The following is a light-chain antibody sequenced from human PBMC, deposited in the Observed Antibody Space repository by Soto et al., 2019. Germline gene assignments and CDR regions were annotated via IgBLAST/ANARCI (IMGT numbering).Light chain of an antibody. V-gene: IGKV3-20*01. CDR1: QSIRNNY. CDR3: QQYDGSLT. Sequence: IVLTQSPGTLSLSPGERATLSCRASQSIRNNYLAWYQQKLGQAPRLLIYGVFNRATGIPDRFSGSGSGTDFTLSISRLEPEDFAVYHCQQYDGSLTFGGGTKVEIK. J-gene: IGKJ4*01. CDR2: GVF.